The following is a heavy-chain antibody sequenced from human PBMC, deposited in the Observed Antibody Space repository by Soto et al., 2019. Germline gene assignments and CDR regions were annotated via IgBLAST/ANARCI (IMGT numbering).Heavy chain of an antibody. V-gene: IGHV4-30-4*01. J-gene: IGHJ5*02. D-gene: IGHD1-20*01. Sequence: SETLSLTCTVSGGSISSGDYYWSWIRQPPGKGLEWIGYIYYSGSTYYNPSLKSRVTISVDTSKNQFSLKLSSVTAADTAVYYCASSGITGNNWFDPWGQGTLVTVSS. CDR1: GGSISSGDYY. CDR3: ASSGITGNNWFDP. CDR2: IYYSGST.